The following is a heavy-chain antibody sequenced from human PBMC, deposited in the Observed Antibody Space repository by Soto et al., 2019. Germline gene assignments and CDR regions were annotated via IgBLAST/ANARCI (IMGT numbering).Heavy chain of an antibody. V-gene: IGHV3-9*01. J-gene: IGHJ6*02. CDR1: GFTFDNCA. CDR3: AKEFGYCSGGSCLDYYYGMDV. Sequence: GGSLRLSCAASGFTFDNCAMHWVRQAPGKGLEWVSGITWNGGSIGYADSVKGRFTISRDNSKNTLYLQMNSLRAEDTAVYYCAKEFGYCSGGSCLDYYYGMDVWGQGTTVTVSS. D-gene: IGHD2-15*01. CDR2: ITWNGGSI.